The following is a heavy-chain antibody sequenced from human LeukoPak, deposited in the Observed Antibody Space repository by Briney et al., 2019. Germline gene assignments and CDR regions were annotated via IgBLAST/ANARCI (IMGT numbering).Heavy chain of an antibody. CDR3: ARLGGYSGYEAWFDP. D-gene: IGHD5-12*01. J-gene: IGHJ5*02. CDR1: GGSIRSYY. CDR2: IYTSGST. V-gene: IGHV4-4*09. Sequence: SETLSLTCTVSGGSIRSYYWSWIRQPPGKGLEWIGYIYTSGSTNYNPSLKSRVTISVDTSKNQFSLKLSSVTAADTAVYYCARLGGYSGYEAWFDPWGQGTLVTVSS.